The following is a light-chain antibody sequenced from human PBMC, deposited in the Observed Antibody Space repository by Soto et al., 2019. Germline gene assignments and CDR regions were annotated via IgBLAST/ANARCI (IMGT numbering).Light chain of an antibody. CDR2: GAS. CDR1: QSVSSSY. Sequence: EIVLTQSPGTLSLSPGERATLSYRASQSVSSSYLAWYQQKPGQAPRLLIYGASSRATGIPDRFSGSGSGTDFTRTISRLEPEDFAVYYCQQYGSSPWLTFGGGTKVEIK. CDR3: QQYGSSPWLT. J-gene: IGKJ4*01. V-gene: IGKV3-20*01.